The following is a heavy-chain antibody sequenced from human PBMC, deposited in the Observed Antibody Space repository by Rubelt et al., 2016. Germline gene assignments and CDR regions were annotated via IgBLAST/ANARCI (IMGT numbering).Heavy chain of an antibody. Sequence: QLQLQESGPGLVKPSETLSLTCTVSGGSISSSGFYWGWIRQPPGKGLEWIATIDYSGGTYYNPSLKSRVTISVDTSQDQFALKLGSVTAADTAVYYCARNAYTYGPLDYWGLGTLVTVSS. J-gene: IGHJ4*02. CDR2: IDYSGGT. V-gene: IGHV4-39*07. D-gene: IGHD5-18*01. CDR3: ARNAYTYGPLDY. CDR1: GGSISSSGFY.